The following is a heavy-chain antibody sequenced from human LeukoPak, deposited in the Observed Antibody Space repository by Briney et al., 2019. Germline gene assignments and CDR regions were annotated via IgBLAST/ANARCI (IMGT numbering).Heavy chain of an antibody. Sequence: SQTLSLTCTVSGGSISSGYYYWSWIRQPAGKGLEWIGRIYNSGSTNYNPSLKSRVTISVDTSKNQFSLKLSSVTAADTAVYYCAKAGRLAAAGTLDYWGQGRLVTVSS. D-gene: IGHD6-13*01. J-gene: IGHJ4*02. CDR3: AKAGRLAAAGTLDY. V-gene: IGHV4-61*02. CDR2: IYNSGST. CDR1: GGSISSGYYY.